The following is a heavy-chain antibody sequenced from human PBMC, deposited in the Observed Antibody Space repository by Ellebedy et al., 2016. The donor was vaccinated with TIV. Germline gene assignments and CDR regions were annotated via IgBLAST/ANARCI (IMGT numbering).Heavy chain of an antibody. CDR3: ARDKYGYGNFDF. J-gene: IGHJ4*02. CDR1: GFTFRSYG. CDR2: LSSDGAEE. Sequence: GESLKISCSASGFTFRSYGLHWVRQAPGKGLEWVALLSSDGAEEYYGDSVRGRFTISRDNSKNTLYLHMTTLRAEDTAFYYCARDKYGYGNFDFWGQGTLVTVSS. D-gene: IGHD5-18*01. V-gene: IGHV3-30*03.